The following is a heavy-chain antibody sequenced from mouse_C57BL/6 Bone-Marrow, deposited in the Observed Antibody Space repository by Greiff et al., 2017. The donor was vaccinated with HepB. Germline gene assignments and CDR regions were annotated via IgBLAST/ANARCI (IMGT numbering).Heavy chain of an antibody. CDR1: GYTFTNYW. CDR2: IYPGGGYT. V-gene: IGHV1-63*01. J-gene: IGHJ4*01. Sequence: VQLVESGAELVRPGTSVKMSCKASGYTFTNYWIGWAKQRPGHGLEWIGDIYPGGGYTNYNEKFKGKATLTADKSSSTAYMQFSSLTSEDSAIYYCARNWEGYAMDYWGQGTSVTVSS. D-gene: IGHD4-1*01. CDR3: ARNWEGYAMDY.